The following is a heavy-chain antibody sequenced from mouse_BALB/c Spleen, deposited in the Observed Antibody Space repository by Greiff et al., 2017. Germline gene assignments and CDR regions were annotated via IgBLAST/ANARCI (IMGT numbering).Heavy chain of an antibody. CDR2: ISTYYGDA. V-gene: IGHV1S137*01. Sequence: VQLQQSGAELVRPGVSVKISCKGSGYTFTDYAMHWVKQSHAKSLEWIGVISTYYGDASYNQKFKGKATMTVDKSSSTAYMELVRLTSEDSAIYYCARSRGYFYAMDYWGQGTSVTVSS. CDR1: GYTFTDYA. D-gene: IGHD2-3*01. J-gene: IGHJ4*01. CDR3: ARSRGYFYAMDY.